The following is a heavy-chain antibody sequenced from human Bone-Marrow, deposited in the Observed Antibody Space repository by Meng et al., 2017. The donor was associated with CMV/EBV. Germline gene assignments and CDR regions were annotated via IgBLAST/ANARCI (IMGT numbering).Heavy chain of an antibody. Sequence: ASVKVSCKAPGYTFTGYYMHWVRQAPGQGLEWMGWINPNSGGTNYAQKFQGRVTMTRDTSISTAYMELSRLRSDDTAVYYCARDWYRSSWYYPKYYYYYGMDVWGQGTTVTVSS. CDR1: GYTFTGYY. D-gene: IGHD6-13*01. CDR2: INPNSGGT. J-gene: IGHJ6*01. CDR3: ARDWYRSSWYYPKYYYYYGMDV. V-gene: IGHV1-2*02.